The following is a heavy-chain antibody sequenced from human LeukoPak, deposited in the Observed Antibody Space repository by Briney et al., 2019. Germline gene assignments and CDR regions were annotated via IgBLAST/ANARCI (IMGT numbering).Heavy chain of an antibody. D-gene: IGHD6-25*01. CDR1: GFTFSDYY. CDR3: ARDGSRGAFDI. V-gene: IGHV3-11*01. Sequence: AGGSLRLSCAASGFTFSDYYVSWIRQPPGKGLEWASYISGSGTTIYYADSVEGRFTISRDNAKNSVYLQMNSLRGEDTAVYFCARDGSRGAFDIWGQGTMVSVSS. CDR2: ISGSGTTI. J-gene: IGHJ3*02.